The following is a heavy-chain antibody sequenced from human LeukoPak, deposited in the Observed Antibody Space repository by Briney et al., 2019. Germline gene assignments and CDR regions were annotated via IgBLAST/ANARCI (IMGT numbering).Heavy chain of an antibody. CDR3: ARAPRRGYSYGYSAPVGGAFDI. J-gene: IGHJ3*02. D-gene: IGHD5-18*01. CDR1: GGSFSGYY. V-gene: IGHV4-34*01. Sequence: SETLSLTCAVYGGSFSGYYWSWIRQPPGKGLEWIGEINHSGSTNYNPSLKSRVTISVDTSKNQFSLKLSSVPAADTAVYYCARAPRRGYSYGYSAPVGGAFDIWGQGTMVTVSS. CDR2: INHSGST.